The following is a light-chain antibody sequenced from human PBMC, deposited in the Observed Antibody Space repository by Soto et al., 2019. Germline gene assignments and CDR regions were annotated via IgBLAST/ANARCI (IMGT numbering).Light chain of an antibody. CDR3: QQSYSGPAIT. V-gene: IGKV1-39*01. J-gene: IGKJ5*01. CDR2: AAS. CDR1: QSIGSY. Sequence: DIQMPPSPSSLSASVGDRVTITCRASQSIGSYLNWYQQKPGKAPNLLIYAASSLQSGVPPRFSGSGSGTDFTLTINSLQPEDSATYYCQQSYSGPAITFGQGTRLEI.